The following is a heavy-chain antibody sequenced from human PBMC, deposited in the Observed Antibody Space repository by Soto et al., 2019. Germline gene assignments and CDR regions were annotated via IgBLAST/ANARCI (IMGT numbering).Heavy chain of an antibody. D-gene: IGHD3-16*01. J-gene: IGHJ6*02. CDR3: ARGGLALMDV. CDR2: INDGNGNT. Sequence: QVQLVQSGAAVKKPGASVKVSCKASGYTFTSYAMHWVRQAPGQSLEWMGWINDGNGNTKYSQKCQGSVTITRDTFARTAYRDLSTLRSEDTAVYYCARGGLALMDVWGQGTTVTVSS. V-gene: IGHV1-3*01. CDR1: GYTFTSYA.